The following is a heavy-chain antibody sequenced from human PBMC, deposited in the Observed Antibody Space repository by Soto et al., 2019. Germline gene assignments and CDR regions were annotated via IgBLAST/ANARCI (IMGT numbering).Heavy chain of an antibody. D-gene: IGHD3-22*01. Sequence: SGPRGEPTQTLTLTCTFSGFSLNTRGMCVSWIRQPPGEALEWLALIDWEDDKYYSTSLKTRLTISKDTSKNQVVLTMTDMDPVDTATYYCARIRNSGYFYDTWGQGTLVTVSS. CDR1: GFSLNTRGMC. V-gene: IGHV2-70*13. CDR2: IDWEDDK. J-gene: IGHJ5*02. CDR3: ARIRNSGYFYDT.